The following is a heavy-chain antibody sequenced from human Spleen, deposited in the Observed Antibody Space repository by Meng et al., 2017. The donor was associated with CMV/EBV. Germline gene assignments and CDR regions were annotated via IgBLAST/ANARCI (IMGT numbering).Heavy chain of an antibody. J-gene: IGHJ6*02. CDR1: GGSISSSSYY. Sequence: SETLSLTCTVSGGSISSSSYYWGWIRQPPGKGLEWIGSIYYSGSTYYNPSLKSRVTISVDTSKNQFSLKLSSVTAADTAVYYCARVWGGDPWGYYGMDVWGLGTTVTVSS. CDR2: IYYSGST. CDR3: ARVWGGDPWGYYGMDV. V-gene: IGHV4-39*02. D-gene: IGHD2-21*02.